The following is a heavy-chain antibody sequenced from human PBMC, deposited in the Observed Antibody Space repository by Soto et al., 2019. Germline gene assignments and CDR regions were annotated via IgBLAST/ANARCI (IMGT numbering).Heavy chain of an antibody. J-gene: IGHJ4*02. Sequence: EVQLVESGGGLVQPGGSLRLSCAASGFTFSSYEMNWVRQAPGKGLEWVSYISSSGSTIYYADSVKGRFTISRDNAKNSLYLQMNSLRAEDTAVYYCARDLVDCSSTSCYTGIFDYWGQGTLVTVSS. V-gene: IGHV3-48*03. CDR2: ISSSGSTI. D-gene: IGHD2-2*02. CDR1: GFTFSSYE. CDR3: ARDLVDCSSTSCYTGIFDY.